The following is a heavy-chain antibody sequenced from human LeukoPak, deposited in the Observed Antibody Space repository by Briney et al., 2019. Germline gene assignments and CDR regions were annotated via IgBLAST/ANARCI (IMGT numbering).Heavy chain of an antibody. D-gene: IGHD3-22*01. Sequence: PGESLRLSCSASGFTVSSNYMSRVRQAPGKGLEWFSVIYNSGSTYYEDSVKGRFTISKDNSKNTLYIQINSLRAEDTAVYYCARTNSGSHGAFDIWGQGTLVTVSS. V-gene: IGHV3-53*01. CDR1: GFTVSSNY. J-gene: IGHJ3*02. CDR2: IYNSGST. CDR3: ARTNSGSHGAFDI.